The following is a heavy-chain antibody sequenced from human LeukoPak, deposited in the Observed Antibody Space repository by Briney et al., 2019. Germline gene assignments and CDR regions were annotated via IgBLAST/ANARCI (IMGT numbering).Heavy chain of an antibody. Sequence: GGSLRLSCAASGFTFSSYSMNWVRQAPGKGLEWVSYISSSGSTIYYADSVKGRFTISRDNAKNSLYLQMNSLRAEDTAVYYCARVTLSSSSWYSNYYYGMDVWGQGTTVTVSS. V-gene: IGHV3-48*04. D-gene: IGHD6-13*01. CDR2: ISSSGSTI. J-gene: IGHJ6*02. CDR3: ARVTLSSSSWYSNYYYGMDV. CDR1: GFTFSSYS.